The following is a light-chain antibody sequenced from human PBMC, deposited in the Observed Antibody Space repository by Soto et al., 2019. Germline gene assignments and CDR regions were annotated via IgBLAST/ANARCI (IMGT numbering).Light chain of an antibody. J-gene: IGKJ4*01. V-gene: IGKV3-15*01. CDR2: GAF. CDR1: QSVSYN. Sequence: EIVMTQSPATQSVSPGETATLSCRASQSVSYNLAWYQQKPGQGPRLLIYGAFTRPTGIPARFTGSGSGTEFNLTISSLQSEDFAVYYCQQYKNWPPLTFGGGTKVEIK. CDR3: QQYKNWPPLT.